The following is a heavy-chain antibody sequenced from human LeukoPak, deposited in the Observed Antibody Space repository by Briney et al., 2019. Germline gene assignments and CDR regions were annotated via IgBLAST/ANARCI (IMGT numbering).Heavy chain of an antibody. CDR1: GFTLGAFA. Sequence: HSGGSLSLSYAASGFTLGAFAMHWVRQDPGEGLEWVSLINKDGSNTYYADSVKGRFTISRDNSKDSLYLQMNSLRTEDSALYYCATWAFYHNLDVWGQGITVIVSS. V-gene: IGHV3-43*02. CDR2: INKDGSNT. J-gene: IGHJ6*02. D-gene: IGHD1-14*01. CDR3: ATWAFYHNLDV.